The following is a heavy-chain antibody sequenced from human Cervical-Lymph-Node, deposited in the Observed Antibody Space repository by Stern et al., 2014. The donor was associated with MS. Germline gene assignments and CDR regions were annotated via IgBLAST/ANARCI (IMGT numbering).Heavy chain of an antibody. V-gene: IGHV3-30-3*01. J-gene: IGHJ4*02. CDR1: GFTFSTYA. CDR2: VSYDGTQI. Sequence: QVQLVESGGGVVQPGRSLSLSCVASGFTFSTYAMHWVRQAPGKGLEWVAFVSYDGTQINSTDSAKARFTISRDNSKNTLYLHMNSLRDEDTAVYFCARGGRGVGLEYWGQGALVTVSS. D-gene: IGHD3-10*01. CDR3: ARGGRGVGLEY.